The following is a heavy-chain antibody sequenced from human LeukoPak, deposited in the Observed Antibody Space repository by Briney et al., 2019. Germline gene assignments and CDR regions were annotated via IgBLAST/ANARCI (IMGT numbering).Heavy chain of an antibody. CDR3: TRVSQSYLRFQSYYFDY. CDR1: GFTFSGSA. J-gene: IGHJ4*02. D-gene: IGHD2-2*02. CDR2: IRSTANGYAT. Sequence: PGGSLRLSCAASGFTFSGSALHWVRQASGKGLEWVGRIRSTANGYATAYAASVKGRFTISRDDSKNTAYLQMDSLKTEDTAVYYCTRVSQSYLRFQSYYFDYWGQGTLVTVSS. V-gene: IGHV3-73*01.